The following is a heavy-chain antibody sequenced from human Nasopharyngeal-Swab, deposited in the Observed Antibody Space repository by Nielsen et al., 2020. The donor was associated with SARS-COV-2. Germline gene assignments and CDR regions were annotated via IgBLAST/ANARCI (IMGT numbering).Heavy chain of an antibody. D-gene: IGHD3-22*01. CDR3: ARIDSSGPGGDYFDY. V-gene: IGHV1-46*01. CDR2: INPSGGST. J-gene: IGHJ4*02. Sequence: WVRQAPGQGLEWMGIINPSGGSTSYAQKFQGRVTMTRDTSTGTVYMELSSLRSEDTAVYYCARIDSSGPGGDYFDYWGQGTLVTVSS.